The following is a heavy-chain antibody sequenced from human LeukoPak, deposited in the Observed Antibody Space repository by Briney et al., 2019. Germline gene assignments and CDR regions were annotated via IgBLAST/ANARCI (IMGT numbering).Heavy chain of an antibody. D-gene: IGHD2-21*02. CDR3: AREYGDIVVVTAILED. CDR2: ISYDGSNK. Sequence: GGSLRLSGAASGFTFSSYAMHWVRQAPGKGLEWVAVISYDGSNKYYADSVKGRFTISRDNSKNTLYLQMNSLRAEDTAVYYCAREYGDIVVVTAILEDWGQGTLVTVSS. J-gene: IGHJ4*02. CDR1: GFTFSSYA. V-gene: IGHV3-30-3*01.